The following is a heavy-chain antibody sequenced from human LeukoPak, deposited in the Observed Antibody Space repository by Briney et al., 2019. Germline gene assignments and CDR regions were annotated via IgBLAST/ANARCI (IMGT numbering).Heavy chain of an antibody. CDR3: ARGCSGGSCYESKFDP. V-gene: IGHV3-11*04. J-gene: IGHJ5*02. CDR2: ITNSGSTI. D-gene: IGHD2-15*01. CDR1: GFTFSDYY. Sequence: GGPLRLSCAASGFTFSDYYMSWIRQAPGKGLEWVSYITNSGSTIYYADSVKGRFTISRDNTKNSLHLQMNSLRAEDTAVYYCARGCSGGSCYESKFDPWGQGTLVTVSS.